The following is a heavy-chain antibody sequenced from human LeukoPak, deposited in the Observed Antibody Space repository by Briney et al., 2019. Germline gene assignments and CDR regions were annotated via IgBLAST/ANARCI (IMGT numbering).Heavy chain of an antibody. CDR2: ISGSGGST. J-gene: IGHJ4*02. CDR1: GFTFSSYA. V-gene: IGHV3-23*01. Sequence: GGSLRLSCAASGFTFSSYAMSWVRQAPGKGLEWVSAISGSGGSTYYADSVKGRFTISRDNSKNTLYLQVNSLRAEDTAVYYCAKSGWYPGLEYFDYWGQGTLVTVSS. CDR3: AKSGWYPGLEYFDY. D-gene: IGHD6-19*01.